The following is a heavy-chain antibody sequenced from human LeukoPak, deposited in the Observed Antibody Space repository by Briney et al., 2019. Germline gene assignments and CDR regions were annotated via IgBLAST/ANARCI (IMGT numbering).Heavy chain of an antibody. Sequence: PGGSLRLSCAASGFTVSSNYMSWVRQAPGKGLEWVSVIYSGGSTYYADSVKGRFTISRDNSKNTLYLQMNSLRAEDTAVYYCAREAVVVVAATTEGAFDIWGQGTMVTVSS. CDR3: AREAVVVVAATTEGAFDI. D-gene: IGHD2-15*01. CDR1: GFTVSSNY. J-gene: IGHJ3*02. V-gene: IGHV3-66*01. CDR2: IYSGGST.